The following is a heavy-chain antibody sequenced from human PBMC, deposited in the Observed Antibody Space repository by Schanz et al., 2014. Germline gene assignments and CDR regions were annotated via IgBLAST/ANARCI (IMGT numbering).Heavy chain of an antibody. J-gene: IGHJ4*02. Sequence: QVQLQESGPGLVKPSESLSLTCTVSGGSISSYYWSWIRQPPGKGLEWIGYIYYTASTNYNPSLTRRVQISAEPSKNQFSLKLTSVTAADSAVYYCATWRGDDSGGHGQFDYWGQGALVTVSS. CDR3: ATWRGDDSGGHGQFDY. V-gene: IGHV4-59*01. CDR2: IYYTAST. CDR1: GGSISSYY. D-gene: IGHD3-22*01.